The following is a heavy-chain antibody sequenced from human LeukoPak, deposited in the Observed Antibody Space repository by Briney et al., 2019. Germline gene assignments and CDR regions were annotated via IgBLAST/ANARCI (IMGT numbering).Heavy chain of an antibody. J-gene: IGHJ4*02. CDR3: ARDRDWAFDY. D-gene: IGHD3/OR15-3a*01. V-gene: IGHV3-48*01. CDR1: GFTFSTYS. CDR2: ISGDGRTI. Sequence: GGSLRLSCAASGFTFSTYSMNWVRQAPGKGLEWLSYISGDGRTIDYADSVKGRFTISRDNAKNSLYLQMNSLRGEDTAVYYCARDRDWAFDYWGQGTLVTVSS.